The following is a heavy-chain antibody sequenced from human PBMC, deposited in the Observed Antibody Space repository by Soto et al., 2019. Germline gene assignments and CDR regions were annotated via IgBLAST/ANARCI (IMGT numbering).Heavy chain of an antibody. D-gene: IGHD3-10*01. CDR3: ARDRVLLWFGELLYFDY. CDR1: GYTFTSYA. J-gene: IGHJ4*02. Sequence: ASVKVSFKASGYTFTSYAMHWVRQAPGQRLEWMGWINAGNGNTKYSQKFQGRVTITRDTSASTAYMELSSLRSEDTAVYYCARDRVLLWFGELLYFDYWGQGTLVTVSS. V-gene: IGHV1-3*01. CDR2: INAGNGNT.